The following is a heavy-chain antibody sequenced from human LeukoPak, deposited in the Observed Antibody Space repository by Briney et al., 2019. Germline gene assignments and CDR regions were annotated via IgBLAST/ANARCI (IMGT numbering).Heavy chain of an antibody. Sequence: GGSLRLSCAASGFTFSSYGMNWVRQAPGKGVEGVTFIRYDGSKKEYADSVKGGFTVSRENTKKRMYVKMNSLRTEDTALYYCARYWAWTDGIDIWGQGTLVTVSS. D-gene: IGHD2-15*01. CDR1: GFTFSSYG. CDR2: IRYDGSKK. V-gene: IGHV3-30*02. J-gene: IGHJ3*02. CDR3: ARYWAWTDGIDI.